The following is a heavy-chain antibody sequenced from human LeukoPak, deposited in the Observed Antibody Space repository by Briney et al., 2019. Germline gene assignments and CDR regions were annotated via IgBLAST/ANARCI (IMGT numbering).Heavy chain of an antibody. Sequence: GGSLRLSCAASGFTFNSYGMNWVRQAPGKGLEWVSAISGSGGSTYYADSVKGRFTISRDNSKNTLYLQMNSLIAEDTAVYYCAKDEGRYFDWLLGELYYYYYYMDVWGKGTTVTISS. J-gene: IGHJ6*03. V-gene: IGHV3-23*01. CDR2: ISGSGGST. CDR3: AKDEGRYFDWLLGELYYYYYYMDV. CDR1: GFTFNSYG. D-gene: IGHD3-9*01.